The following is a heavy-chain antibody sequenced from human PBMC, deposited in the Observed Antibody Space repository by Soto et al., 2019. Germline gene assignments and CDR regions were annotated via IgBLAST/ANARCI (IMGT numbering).Heavy chain of an antibody. J-gene: IGHJ5*02. CDR1: GGSISRYY. CDR2: LYNTGST. V-gene: IGHV4-59*12. D-gene: IGHD2-2*01. CDR3: ARVPDR. Sequence: PSETLSLTYTVSGGSISRYYWSWIRQPPGKGLEWIGYLYNTGSTIYNPSLENRVTISVDTSKNQFSLKLSSVTAADTAVYYCARVPDRWGQGTLVTVS.